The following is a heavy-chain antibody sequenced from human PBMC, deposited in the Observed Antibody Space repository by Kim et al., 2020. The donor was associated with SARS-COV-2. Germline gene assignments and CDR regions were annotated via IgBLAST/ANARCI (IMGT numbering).Heavy chain of an antibody. V-gene: IGHV3-21*01. Sequence: GGSLRLSCAASGFTFSSYSMNWVRQAPGKGLEWVSSISSSSSYIYYADSVKGRFTISRDNAKNSLYLQMNSLRAEDTAVYYCARGGDIVVVPAANYYYYYGMDVWGQGTTVTVSS. CDR1: GFTFSSYS. J-gene: IGHJ6*02. CDR2: ISSSSSYI. CDR3: ARGGDIVVVPAANYYYYYGMDV. D-gene: IGHD2-2*01.